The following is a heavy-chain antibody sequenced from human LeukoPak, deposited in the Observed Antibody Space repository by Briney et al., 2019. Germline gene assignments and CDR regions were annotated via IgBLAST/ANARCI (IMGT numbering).Heavy chain of an antibody. V-gene: IGHV3-7*01. CDR1: GFTFSSYW. CDR2: IKQDGSEK. Sequence: PGGSLRLSCAASGFTFSSYWMSWVRQAPGKGLEWVANIKQDGSEKYYVDSVKGRFTISRDNAKNSLYLQMNSLRAEDTAVYYCARGGRNIVGAVENAFDIWGQGTMVTVSS. J-gene: IGHJ3*02. D-gene: IGHD1-26*01. CDR3: ARGGRNIVGAVENAFDI.